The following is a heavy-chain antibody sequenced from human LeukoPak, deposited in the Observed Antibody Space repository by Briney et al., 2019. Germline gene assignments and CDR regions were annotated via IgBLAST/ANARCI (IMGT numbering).Heavy chain of an antibody. CDR3: AKGLRLGELSSGFDY. V-gene: IGHV3-23*01. CDR1: GFTFSNYA. J-gene: IGHJ4*02. D-gene: IGHD3-16*02. Sequence: GGSLRLSCGASGFTFSNYAMNWVRQAPGKGLEWVSGISNSGGSAYYADSVKGRFTISRDNSRNTLYLQMNSLRAEDTAVYYCAKGLRLGELSSGFDYWGQGTLVTVFS. CDR2: ISNSGGSA.